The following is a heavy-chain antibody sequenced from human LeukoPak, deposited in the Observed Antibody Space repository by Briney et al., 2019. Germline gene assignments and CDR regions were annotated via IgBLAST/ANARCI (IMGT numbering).Heavy chain of an antibody. V-gene: IGHV4-59*04. CDR1: GGSISSYY. D-gene: IGHD3-3*01. CDR3: QSRFLEWLLDY. Sequence: SETLSLTCTVSGGSISSYYWSWIRQPPGKGLEWIGYIYYSGSTYYNPSLKSRVTISVDTSKNQFSLKLISVTAADTAMYYCQSRFLEWLLDYWGQGTLVTVSS. J-gene: IGHJ4*02. CDR2: IYYSGST.